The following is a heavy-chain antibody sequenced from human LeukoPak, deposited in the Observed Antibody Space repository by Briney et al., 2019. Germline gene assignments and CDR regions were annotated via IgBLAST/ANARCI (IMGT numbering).Heavy chain of an antibody. CDR1: GGTFSSYA. V-gene: IGHV1-69*06. CDR3: ASYIAAAAMYNFDY. D-gene: IGHD6-13*01. Sequence: GASVKVSCKASGGTFSSYAISWVRQAPGQGLEWMGGIIPIFGTANYAQKFQGRVTITADKSTSTAYMELSSLRSEDTAVYYCASYIAAAAMYNFDYWGQGTLVTVSS. CDR2: IIPIFGTA. J-gene: IGHJ4*02.